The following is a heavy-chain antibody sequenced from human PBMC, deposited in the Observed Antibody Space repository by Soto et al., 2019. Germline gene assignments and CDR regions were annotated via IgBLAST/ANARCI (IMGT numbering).Heavy chain of an antibody. D-gene: IGHD3-10*01. CDR3: ARKTYYYGSGSSNWFDP. CDR1: GGSISSSSYY. Sequence: SESLSLTCTVSGGSISSSSYYWGWIRQPPGKGLEWIGSIYYSGSTYYNPSLKSRVTISVDTSKNQFSLKLSSVTAADTAVYYCARKTYYYGSGSSNWFDPWGQGTLVTVSS. CDR2: IYYSGST. J-gene: IGHJ5*02. V-gene: IGHV4-39*01.